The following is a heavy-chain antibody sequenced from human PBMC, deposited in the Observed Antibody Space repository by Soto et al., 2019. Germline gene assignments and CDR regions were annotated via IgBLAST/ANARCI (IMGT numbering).Heavy chain of an antibody. V-gene: IGHV1-18*01. CDR2: ISAYNGNT. Sequence: ASVKVSCKASGYTFTSYGISWVRQAPGQGLEWMGWISAYNGNTNYAQKLQGRVTMTTDASTSTAYMELRSLRSEDTAVYYCARDSLRRQVRGSYYYYGMDVWGQGTTVTVSS. CDR3: ARDSLRRQVRGSYYYYGMDV. D-gene: IGHD4-17*01. CDR1: GYTFTSYG. J-gene: IGHJ6*02.